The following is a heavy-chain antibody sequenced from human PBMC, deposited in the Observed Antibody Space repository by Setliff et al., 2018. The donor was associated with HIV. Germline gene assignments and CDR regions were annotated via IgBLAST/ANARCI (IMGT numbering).Heavy chain of an antibody. V-gene: IGHV1-18*01. Sequence: SVKVSCKTSGFAFTNYGFTWVRQAPGQGLEWMGWISAYSGETFSTLKFRDRVTLTTDTSTNTAHMELRSLTYGDTAVYFCARGWDYGVRKPEDWCQGTLVTVSS. CDR1: GFAFTNYG. CDR2: ISAYSGET. J-gene: IGHJ4*02. D-gene: IGHD3-10*01. CDR3: ARGWDYGVRKPED.